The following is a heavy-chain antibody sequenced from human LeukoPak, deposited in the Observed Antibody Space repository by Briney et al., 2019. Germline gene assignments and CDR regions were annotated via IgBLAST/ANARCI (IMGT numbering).Heavy chain of an antibody. CDR3: ASQRSGSSRAFDY. D-gene: IGHD6-6*01. V-gene: IGHV4-61*09. CDR1: GGSISSDNYF. Sequence: SQTLSLTCTVSGGSISSDNYFWSWIRQPAGKGLEWLGHIYTSGSTNYSPSLKSRVTISVDTPKNHFSLKLTSVTAADTAVYYCASQRSGSSRAFDYWGQGTQVTVSS. CDR2: IYTSGST. J-gene: IGHJ4*02.